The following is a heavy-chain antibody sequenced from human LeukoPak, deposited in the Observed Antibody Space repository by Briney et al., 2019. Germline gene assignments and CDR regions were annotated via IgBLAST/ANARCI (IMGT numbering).Heavy chain of an antibody. D-gene: IGHD6-19*01. CDR2: INNSGDRR. V-gene: IGHV3-23*01. CDR3: ARGWYNFDY. J-gene: IGHJ4*02. CDR1: GFIFSNYA. Sequence: GGSLRLSCAASGFIFSNYAMSWVRQAPGKGLEWVSGINNSGDRRFYADSVKGRFTIPRDNSKNTLYLQMNSLRAEDTAVYCCARGWYNFDYWGQGTRVTVSS.